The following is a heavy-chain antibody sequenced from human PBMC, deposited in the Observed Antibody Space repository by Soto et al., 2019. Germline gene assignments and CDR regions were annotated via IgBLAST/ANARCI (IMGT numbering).Heavy chain of an antibody. Sequence: QVQLVESGGGVVQPGRSLRLSCAASGFTFSSYAMHWFRQAPGKGLEWGAVISYDGSNKYYADSVKGRFTISRDNSKNTLYLQMNSLRAEDTAVYYCARAVSPADSSSWYGDYWGQGTLVTVSS. CDR1: GFTFSSYA. V-gene: IGHV3-30-3*01. CDR2: ISYDGSNK. CDR3: ARAVSPADSSSWYGDY. J-gene: IGHJ4*02. D-gene: IGHD6-13*01.